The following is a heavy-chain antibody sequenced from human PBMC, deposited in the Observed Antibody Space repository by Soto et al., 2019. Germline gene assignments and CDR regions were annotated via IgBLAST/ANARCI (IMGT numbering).Heavy chain of an antibody. CDR3: ARVSGIYYYGMDV. D-gene: IGHD3-10*01. J-gene: IGHJ6*02. CDR1: GGSISSGGYS. CDR2: IYHSVST. Sequence: PSETLSLTCVVSGGSISSGGYSWGWIRQPPGKGLEWIGYIYHSVSTYYNPSLKSRVTISVDRSKNQFSLRLSSVTAADTAVYYCARVSGIYYYGMDVWGQGTTVTVSS. V-gene: IGHV4-30-2*01.